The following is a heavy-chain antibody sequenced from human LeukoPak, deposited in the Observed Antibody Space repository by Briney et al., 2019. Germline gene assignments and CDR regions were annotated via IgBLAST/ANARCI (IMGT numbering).Heavy chain of an antibody. CDR2: INPNSGGT. CDR1: GYTFTGYY. V-gene: IGHV1-2*02. D-gene: IGHD2-2*01. Sequence: ASVKVSCKASGYTFTGYYMHWVRQAPGQGLEWVGWINPNSGGTNYAQKFQGRVTMTRDTSISTAYMELSRLRSDDTAVYYCARSRIVVVPAARFDPWGQGTLVTVSS. J-gene: IGHJ5*02. CDR3: ARSRIVVVPAARFDP.